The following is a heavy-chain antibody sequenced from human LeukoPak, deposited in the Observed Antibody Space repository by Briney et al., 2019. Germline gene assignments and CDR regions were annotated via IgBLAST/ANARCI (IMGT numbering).Heavy chain of an antibody. CDR1: GFTVSSNY. CDR3: ARGLRQLWFNWFDP. V-gene: IGHV3-53*01. CDR2: IYSGGST. D-gene: IGHD5-18*01. J-gene: IGHJ5*02. Sequence: GGSLSLSCAASGFTVSSNYMSWVRQAPGKGLEWDSVIYSGGSTYYADSVKGRFTISRDNSKTTLYHQMNSLRAEDTAVYYCARGLRQLWFNWFDPWGQGTLVTVSS.